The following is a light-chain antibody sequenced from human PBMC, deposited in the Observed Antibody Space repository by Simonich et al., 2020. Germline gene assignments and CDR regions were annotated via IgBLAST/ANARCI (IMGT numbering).Light chain of an antibody. V-gene: IGLV2-23*01. J-gene: IGLJ2*01. CDR1: SSDVGSYNL. Sequence: QSALTQPASVSGSPGQPITISCTGTSSDVGSYNLVSWYQQHPGKAPKLMIYEGSKRPPGVSNRFSGSKSGNTASLTIAGLQAEDEADYYCCSYAGSSTVVFGGGTKLTVL. CDR2: EGS. CDR3: CSYAGSSTVV.